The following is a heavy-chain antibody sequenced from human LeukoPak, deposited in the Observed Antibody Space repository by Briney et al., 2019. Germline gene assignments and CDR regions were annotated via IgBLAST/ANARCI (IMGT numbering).Heavy chain of an antibody. J-gene: IGHJ4*02. CDR2: ISAYNGNT. CDR3: ARATGFRSGIAGARGAPKYYFDY. V-gene: IGHV1-18*01. CDR1: GYIFTSYA. D-gene: IGHD6-13*01. Sequence: VASVKVSCKPSGYIFTSYAISWVRQAPGQGLEWMGWISAYNGNTDYAQKLQGRLTMTTDTSTSTAYLELRSLRSDDTAVYYCARATGFRSGIAGARGAPKYYFDYWGQGTLVTVSS.